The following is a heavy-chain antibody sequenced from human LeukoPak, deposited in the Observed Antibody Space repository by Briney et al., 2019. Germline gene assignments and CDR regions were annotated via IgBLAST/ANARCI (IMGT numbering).Heavy chain of an antibody. V-gene: IGHV3-11*06. CDR2: ISSSSSYT. Sequence: GGSLRLSCAASGFTFSDYYMSWIRQAPGKGLEWVSYISSSSSYTNYADSVKGRFTISRDNAKNSLYLQMNSLRAEDTAVYYCARDTFYYESSGHHRPFDYWGQGTLVTVSS. CDR3: ARDTFYYESSGHHRPFDY. J-gene: IGHJ4*02. CDR1: GFTFSDYY. D-gene: IGHD3-22*01.